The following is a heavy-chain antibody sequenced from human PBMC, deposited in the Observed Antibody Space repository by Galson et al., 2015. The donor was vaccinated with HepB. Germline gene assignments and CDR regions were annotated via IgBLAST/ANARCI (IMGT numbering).Heavy chain of an antibody. J-gene: IGHJ6*02. D-gene: IGHD3-10*01. CDR3: AREGHYYGSGSYGGRDNYYYYGMDV. Sequence: SVKVSCKASGYTFTSYGISWVRQAPGQGLEWMGWISAYNGNTNYAQKLQGRVTMTTDTSTSTAYMELRSLRSDDTAVYYCAREGHYYGSGSYGGRDNYYYYGMDVWGQGTTVTVSS. CDR1: GYTFTSYG. V-gene: IGHV1-18*01. CDR2: ISAYNGNT.